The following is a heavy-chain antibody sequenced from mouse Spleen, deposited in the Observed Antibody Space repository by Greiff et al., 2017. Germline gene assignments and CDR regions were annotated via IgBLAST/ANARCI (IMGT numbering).Heavy chain of an antibody. CDR2: IYPGDGDT. V-gene: IGHV1-82*01. J-gene: IGHJ3*01. CDR1: GYAFSSSW. D-gene: IGHD1-1*01. Sequence: QVQLKESGPELVKPGASVKISCKASGYAFSSSWMNWVKQRPGKGLEWIGRIYPGDGDTNYNGKFKGKATLTADKSSSTAYMQLSSLTSEDSAVYFCARYYGSRFAYWGQGTLVTVSA. CDR3: ARYYGSRFAY.